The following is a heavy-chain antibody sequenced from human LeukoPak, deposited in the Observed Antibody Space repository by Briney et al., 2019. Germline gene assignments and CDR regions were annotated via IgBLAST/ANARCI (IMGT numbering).Heavy chain of an antibody. D-gene: IGHD5-24*01. CDR3: ARDKRWLQSQFGY. Sequence: SETLSLTCAVYGGSFSGYYWSWIRQPPGKGLEWIGEINHSGSTNYNPSLKSRVTISVDTSKNQFSLKLSSVTAADTAVYYCARDKRWLQSQFGYWGQGTLVTVSS. J-gene: IGHJ4*02. V-gene: IGHV4-34*01. CDR1: GGSFSGYY. CDR2: INHSGST.